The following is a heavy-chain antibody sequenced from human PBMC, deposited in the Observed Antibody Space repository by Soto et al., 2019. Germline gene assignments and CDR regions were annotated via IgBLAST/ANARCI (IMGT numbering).Heavy chain of an antibody. CDR1: GFTFSSYA. J-gene: IGHJ3*02. Sequence: PGGSLRLSCAASGFTFSSYAMSWVRQAPGKGLEWVSAISGSGGSTYYADSVKGRFTISRDNSKNTLYLQMNSPRAEDTAVYYCAKRLAAAGTNDAFDIWGQGTMVTVSS. D-gene: IGHD6-13*01. CDR2: ISGSGGST. V-gene: IGHV3-23*01. CDR3: AKRLAAAGTNDAFDI.